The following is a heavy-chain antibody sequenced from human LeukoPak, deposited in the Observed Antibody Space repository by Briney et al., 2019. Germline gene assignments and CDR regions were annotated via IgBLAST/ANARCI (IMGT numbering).Heavy chain of an antibody. Sequence: GESLKISCKGSGYSFTTYWIAWVRQMPGKGLESMGIIYPGDSDTRYSPSFQGQVTISADKSISTAYLQWSSLKASDTAMYYCASAGYTAAAGTFDYWGQGTLVTVSS. V-gene: IGHV5-51*01. CDR2: IYPGDSDT. D-gene: IGHD6-13*01. CDR1: GYSFTTYW. J-gene: IGHJ4*02. CDR3: ASAGYTAAAGTFDY.